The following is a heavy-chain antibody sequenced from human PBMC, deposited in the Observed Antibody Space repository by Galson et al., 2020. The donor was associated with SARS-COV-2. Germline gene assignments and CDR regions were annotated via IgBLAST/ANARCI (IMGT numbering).Heavy chain of an antibody. CDR1: GFTFSSYG. V-gene: IGHV3-33*01. CDR3: ARDVQIGGGDYDY. CDR2: IWYDGSNK. Sequence: GESLKISCAASGFTFSSYGMHWVRQAPGKGLEWVAVIWYDGSNKYYADSVKGRFTISRDNSKNTLYLQMNSLRAEDTAVYYCARDVQIGGGDYDYWGQGTLVTVSS. J-gene: IGHJ4*02. D-gene: IGHD2-21*01.